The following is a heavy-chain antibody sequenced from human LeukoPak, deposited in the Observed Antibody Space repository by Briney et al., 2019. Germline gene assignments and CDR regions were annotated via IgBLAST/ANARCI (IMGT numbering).Heavy chain of an antibody. CDR3: AKRNSPHSSGWSDFDS. CDR1: GFTFDDYA. CDR2: ISWNGVSI. J-gene: IGHJ4*02. V-gene: IGHV3-9*01. D-gene: IGHD6-19*01. Sequence: GGSLRLSCAASGFTFDDYAMHWVRQAPGKGLEWASGISWNGVSIGYADSVKGRFTISRDNAKNLLYLQMNSLRGEDTALYYCAKRNSPHSSGWSDFDSWGQGALVTVSS.